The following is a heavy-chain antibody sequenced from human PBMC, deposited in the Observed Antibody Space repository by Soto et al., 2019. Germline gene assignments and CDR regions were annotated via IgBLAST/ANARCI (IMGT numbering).Heavy chain of an antibody. J-gene: IGHJ5*02. CDR1: GDSIDNTVFF. CDR2: ISSSGKT. D-gene: IGHD4-17*01. Sequence: SETLSLTCSVSGDSIDNTVFFWNWIRQHPEKGLEWIGYISSSGKTYYNPSLKSRVTMSLDTSRNQFSLNLASVTAADTAVYFCARHLSGDYPNSNWFDPWGQGTLVTVSS. CDR3: ARHLSGDYPNSNWFDP. V-gene: IGHV4-31*03.